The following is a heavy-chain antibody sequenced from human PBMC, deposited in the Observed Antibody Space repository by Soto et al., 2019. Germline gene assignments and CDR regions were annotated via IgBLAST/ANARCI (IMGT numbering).Heavy chain of an antibody. CDR3: ARDTVRFLDQGYGMDV. D-gene: IGHD3-3*01. CDR2: IYHSGST. V-gene: IGHV4-4*02. Sequence: PSETLSLTCAVSGGSISSRNPWRCVPQPPGKGLEWIGEIYHSGSTNYNPALENRVTISVDKSKDQFSLELSSVTAADTAVYYCARDTVRFLDQGYGMDVWGQGTKVT. J-gene: IGHJ6*02. CDR1: GGSISSRNP.